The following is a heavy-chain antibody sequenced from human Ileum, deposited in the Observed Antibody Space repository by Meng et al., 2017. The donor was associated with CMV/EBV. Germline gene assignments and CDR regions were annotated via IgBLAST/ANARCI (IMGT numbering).Heavy chain of an antibody. V-gene: IGHV3-21*01. D-gene: IGHD3-10*01. CDR1: GFTSSSYS. J-gene: IGHJ4*03. CDR2: ISSSSSYI. Sequence: GESLKSSCAASGFTSSSYSMNWVRQAPGKGREWVSSISSSSSYIYYADSVKSRFTNSRDNAKNSLYLQMNSLRAEDTAVYYCAGDGSYPDYWGQATMVTVSS. CDR3: AGDGSYPDY.